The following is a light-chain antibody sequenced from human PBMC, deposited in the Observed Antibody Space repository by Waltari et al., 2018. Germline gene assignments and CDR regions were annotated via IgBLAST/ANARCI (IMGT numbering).Light chain of an antibody. J-gene: IGKJ1*01. CDR1: QSVSRS. V-gene: IGKV3-20*01. CDR2: DAS. Sequence: EIVLTQSPGTLSLSPGERATLSCRASQSVSRSLAWDQQKPAQGPRLLIYDASTRATGIPDRFSGSGSGTDFSLTISRLEPEDFAVYYCQKYVSLPATFGQGTKVEIK. CDR3: QKYVSLPAT.